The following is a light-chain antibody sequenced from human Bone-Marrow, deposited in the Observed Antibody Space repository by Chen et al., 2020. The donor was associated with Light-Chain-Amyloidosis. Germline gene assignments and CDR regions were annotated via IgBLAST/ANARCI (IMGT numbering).Light chain of an antibody. V-gene: IGLV2-14*01. CDR1: SSDVGGDNH. J-gene: IGLJ1*01. Sequence: QSALTQPASVSGSPGQSITISCTGTSSDVGGDNHVSWYQQHPDKAPKLMIYEVTNRPSWVPDLFSGSKSDNTASLTFSGLQTEDEADYFCSSYTITNTLVFGSGTRVTVL. CDR2: EVT. CDR3: SSYTITNTLV.